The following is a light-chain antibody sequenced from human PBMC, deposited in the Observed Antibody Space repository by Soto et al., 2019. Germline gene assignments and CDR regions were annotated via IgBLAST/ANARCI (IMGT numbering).Light chain of an antibody. CDR1: SSNIGSNT. Sequence: SVLTQPPSASGTPGQMVTISCSGSSSNIGSNTVNWYQQLPGTAPKLLIYSNNQRPSGVPDRFSGSKSGTSASLAISGLQSEDEADYYCAAWGDSLNGHVFGTGTKVTVL. J-gene: IGLJ1*01. V-gene: IGLV1-44*01. CDR3: AAWGDSLNGHV. CDR2: SNN.